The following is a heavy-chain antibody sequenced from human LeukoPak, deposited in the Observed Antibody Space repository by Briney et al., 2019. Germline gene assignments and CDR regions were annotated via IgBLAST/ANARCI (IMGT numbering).Heavy chain of an antibody. CDR3: ARMRGYGDYVGFYYYYYGMDV. D-gene: IGHD4-17*01. CDR1: GFTVSSNY. V-gene: IGHV3-66*01. Sequence: GGSLRLSCAASGFTVSSNYMSWVRQAPGKGLEWVSVIYSGGSTYYADSVKGRFTISRDNSENTLYLQMNSLRAEDTAVYYCARMRGYGDYVGFYYYYYGMDVWGQGTTVTVSS. J-gene: IGHJ6*02. CDR2: IYSGGST.